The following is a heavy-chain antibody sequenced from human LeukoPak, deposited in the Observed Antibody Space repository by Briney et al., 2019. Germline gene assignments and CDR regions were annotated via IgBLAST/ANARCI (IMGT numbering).Heavy chain of an antibody. D-gene: IGHD3-22*01. CDR1: GGSISSSSYY. Sequence: SETLSLTCTVSGGSISSSSYYWSWIRQPPGKGLEWIGYIYYSGSTNYNPSLKSRVTISVDTSKNQFSLKLSSVTAADTAVYYCARVLDSSGYPDYWGQGTLVTVSS. CDR3: ARVLDSSGYPDY. V-gene: IGHV4-61*05. J-gene: IGHJ4*02. CDR2: IYYSGST.